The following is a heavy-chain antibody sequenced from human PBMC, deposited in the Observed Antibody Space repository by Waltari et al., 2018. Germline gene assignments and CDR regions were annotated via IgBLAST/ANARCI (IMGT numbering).Heavy chain of an antibody. D-gene: IGHD3-22*01. CDR2: ISSSSSTI. V-gene: IGHV3-48*04. J-gene: IGHJ3*02. CDR1: GFTFSSYS. Sequence: EVQLVESGGGLVQPGGSLRLSCAASGFTFSSYSMNWVRQAPGKGLEWVSYISSSSSTIYYADSVKGRFTISRDNAKNSLYLQMNSLRAEDTAVYYCAREQITYYYDSSGYSNTFDIWGQGTMVTVSS. CDR3: AREQITYYYDSSGYSNTFDI.